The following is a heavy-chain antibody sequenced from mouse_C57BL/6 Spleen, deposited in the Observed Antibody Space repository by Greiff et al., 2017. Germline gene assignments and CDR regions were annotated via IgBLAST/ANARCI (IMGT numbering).Heavy chain of an antibody. V-gene: IGHV5-6*01. CDR3: ARQGGHFDY. CDR1: GFTFSSYG. J-gene: IGHJ2*01. Sequence: EVKVVESGGDLVKPGGSLKLSCAASGFTFSSYGMSWVRQTPDKRLEWVATISSGGSYTYYPDSVKGRFTISRDNAKNTLYLQMSSLKSEDTAMYYGARQGGHFDYWGQGTTLTVSA. CDR2: ISSGGSYT.